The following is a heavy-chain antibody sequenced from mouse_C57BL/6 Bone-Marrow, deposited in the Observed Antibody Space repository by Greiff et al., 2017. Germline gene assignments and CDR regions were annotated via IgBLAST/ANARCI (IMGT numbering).Heavy chain of an antibody. CDR1: GYTFTSYW. Sequence: QVQLQQPGAELVKPGASVKLSCKASGYTFTSYWMHWVKQRPGQGLEWIGMIHPNSGSTNYNEKFKSKATLTVDKSSSTAYMQLSSLTSEDSAVYYCARKGDCNDQKFAYWGQGTLGTVSA. CDR2: IHPNSGST. CDR3: ARKGDCNDQKFAY. D-gene: IGHD2-1*01. J-gene: IGHJ3*01. V-gene: IGHV1-64*01.